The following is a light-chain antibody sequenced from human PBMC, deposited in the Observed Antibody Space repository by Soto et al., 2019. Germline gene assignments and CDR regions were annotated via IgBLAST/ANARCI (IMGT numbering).Light chain of an antibody. Sequence: EIVMTQSPATLSASPGERATLSCRASQSVTGNLAWYQQKPVQAPRLLIYGASNRATGIPARFSGSGSGTESTLTISSLQYEAFSVYYCQQYNNCPPSFGQGTKVEIK. J-gene: IGKJ1*01. CDR2: GAS. CDR3: QQYNNCPPS. CDR1: QSVTGN. V-gene: IGKV3-15*01.